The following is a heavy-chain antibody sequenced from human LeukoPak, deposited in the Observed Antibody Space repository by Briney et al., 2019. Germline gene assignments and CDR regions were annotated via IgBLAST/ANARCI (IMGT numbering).Heavy chain of an antibody. CDR1: GGSFSGYY. Sequence: ASETLSLTCAVYGGSFSGYYWSWIRQPPGKGLEWIGEINHSGSTNYNPSLKSQVTISVDTSKNQFSLKLSSVTAADTAVYYCARLRYCSGGSCYRGGYVWFDPWGQGTLVTVSS. J-gene: IGHJ5*02. V-gene: IGHV4-34*01. CDR3: ARLRYCSGGSCYRGGYVWFDP. D-gene: IGHD2-15*01. CDR2: INHSGST.